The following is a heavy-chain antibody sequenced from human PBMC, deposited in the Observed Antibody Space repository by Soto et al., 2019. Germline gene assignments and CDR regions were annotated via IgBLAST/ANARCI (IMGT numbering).Heavy chain of an antibody. CDR2: IYYSGST. V-gene: IGHV4-59*08. D-gene: IGHD6-25*01. CDR1: GGSISSHY. J-gene: IGHJ4*01. Sequence: PSETLSLTCTVSGGSISSHYWSWIRQPPGKGLEWIGYIYYSGSTNYNPSLKSRVTISVDTAKNQFSLDLSSVTAADTAVYYCVILHSLSGSNVWGHGTLVTVSS. CDR3: VILHSLSGSNV.